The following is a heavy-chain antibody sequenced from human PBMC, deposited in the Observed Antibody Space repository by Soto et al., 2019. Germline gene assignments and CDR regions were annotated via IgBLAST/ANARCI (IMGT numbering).Heavy chain of an antibody. V-gene: IGHV5-51*01. CDR2: YDPVNSAS. D-gene: IGHD6-19*01. J-gene: IGHJ4*02. CDR1: GYSVDTYW. CDR3: GRRTSTSGWRHYFDF. Sequence: TGDSLKISCNGFGYSVDTYWIGLVLQMPGKGLDWVGIYDPVNSASRYSPSFEGQVVISADKSVSTAYLQWSSLKASDTAVYYCGRRTSTSGWRHYFDFWGQGALVTVSS.